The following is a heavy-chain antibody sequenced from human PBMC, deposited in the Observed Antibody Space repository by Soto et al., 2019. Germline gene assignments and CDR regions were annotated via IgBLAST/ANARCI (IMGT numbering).Heavy chain of an antibody. J-gene: IGHJ4*02. Sequence: QAHLAQSGAEVKRPGSSVTVSCKASGGTFNSYGISWVRQAPGQGLDWMGVIIPLYGTVNYAQKFQGRVSITAAKSTSTDYMDLNSLRSDDTAVYYWARVRVIRGVIPSHFGLWGQGTLVTVSS. CDR2: IIPLYGTV. D-gene: IGHD3-10*01. CDR3: ARVRVIRGVIPSHFGL. V-gene: IGHV1-69*06. CDR1: GGTFNSYG.